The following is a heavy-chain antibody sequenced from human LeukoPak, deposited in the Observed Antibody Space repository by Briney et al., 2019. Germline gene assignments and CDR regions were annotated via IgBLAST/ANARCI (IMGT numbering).Heavy chain of an antibody. D-gene: IGHD3-10*01. V-gene: IGHV4-39*01. CDR3: ARQGTMVRSIWFDP. CDR2: IYYSGST. J-gene: IGHJ5*02. CDR1: GGSISSGGYY. Sequence: SETLSLTCTVSGGSISSGGYYWSWIRQHPGKGLEWIGSIYYSGSTYYNPSLKSRVTISVDTSKNQFSLKLSSVTAADTAVYYCARQGTMVRSIWFDPWGQGTLVTVSS.